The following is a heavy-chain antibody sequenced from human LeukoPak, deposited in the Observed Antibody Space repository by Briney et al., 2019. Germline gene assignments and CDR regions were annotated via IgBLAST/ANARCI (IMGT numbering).Heavy chain of an antibody. V-gene: IGHV3-30*14. CDR2: ISYDGKNQ. Sequence: GKSLRLSCVGSGFNFGNYALHWVRHIPSRGMEWVSLISYDGKNQYYADSVKGRFTISRDNSKNTLYLQMNSLRAEDTAVYYCAYSSGYYSPFDYWGQGTLVTVSS. CDR1: GFNFGNYA. J-gene: IGHJ4*02. CDR3: AYSSGYYSPFDY. D-gene: IGHD3-22*01.